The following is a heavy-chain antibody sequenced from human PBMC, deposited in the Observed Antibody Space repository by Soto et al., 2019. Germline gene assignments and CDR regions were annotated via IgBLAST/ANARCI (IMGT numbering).Heavy chain of an antibody. V-gene: IGHV4-59*08. CDR1: NDYSVSYK. CDR2: IDSSGGT. D-gene: IGHD3-10*01. Sequence: SNTLSLTCTLSNDYSVSYKWSWIPQPPGRRLEWIGYIDSSGGTSYNPSLQSRVTISVDTSTKQFSLKLSSVTAADTAVYYCVRQGFGRLHSLVHVWGQGTTVTVS. J-gene: IGHJ6*02. CDR3: VRQGFGRLHSLVHV.